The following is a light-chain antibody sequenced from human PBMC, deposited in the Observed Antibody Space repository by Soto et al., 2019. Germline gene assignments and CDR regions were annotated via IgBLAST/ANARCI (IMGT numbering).Light chain of an antibody. CDR3: SSFTSRSSLI. CDR2: EVR. V-gene: IGLV2-14*01. J-gene: IGLJ2*01. CDR1: MRDIGAYNL. Sequence: QSALTQPASVSGSPGQSITIFCAGTMRDIGAYNLVSWYQQRPGRAPQLIIYEVRNRPSGSSFRFSGSKSGNTASLTISGLQAEDEADYYCSSFTSRSSLIFGGGTKVTVL.